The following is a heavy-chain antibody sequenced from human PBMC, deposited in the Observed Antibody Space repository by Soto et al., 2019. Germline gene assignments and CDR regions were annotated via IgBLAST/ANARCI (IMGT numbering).Heavy chain of an antibody. CDR3: ARAGGYGYGLGRGHPFDP. Sequence: QVQLVQSGAEVKKSGSSVKVSCKASGATFSRNTISWVRQAPGQGLEWMGGIIPMFGSENYARKFQGRVTITADESTGTAYMELSSLRSDDTAVYYCARAGGYGYGLGRGHPFDPWGQGTLVTVTS. CDR1: GATFSRNT. V-gene: IGHV1-69*01. CDR2: IIPMFGSE. D-gene: IGHD5-18*01. J-gene: IGHJ5*02.